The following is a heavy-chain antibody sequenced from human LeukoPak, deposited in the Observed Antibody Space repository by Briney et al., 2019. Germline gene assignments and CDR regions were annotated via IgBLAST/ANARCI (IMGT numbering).Heavy chain of an antibody. Sequence: SETLSLTCAVYGGSFSGYYWSWIRQPAGKGLEWIGRTHTSGSTNYNPSLKSRVTMSVDTSKNQFSLKLSSVTAADTAVYYCARDMYYYGSGSYRFDYWGQGTLVTVSS. D-gene: IGHD3-10*01. CDR1: GGSFSGYY. CDR2: THTSGST. V-gene: IGHV4-4*07. CDR3: ARDMYYYGSGSYRFDY. J-gene: IGHJ4*02.